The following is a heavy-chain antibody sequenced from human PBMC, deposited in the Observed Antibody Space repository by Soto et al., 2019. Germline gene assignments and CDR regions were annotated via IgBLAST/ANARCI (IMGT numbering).Heavy chain of an antibody. CDR3: ARAFASNKYWFDP. J-gene: IGHJ5*02. V-gene: IGHV1-69*01. CDR2: IIPIFGAA. D-gene: IGHD3-16*01. Sequence: QVQLVQSGAEVKKPGSSVKVSCKASGGSFSSYIISWVRQAPGQGLEWMGGIIPIFGAANYAQKFQDRVTITADESTRTAYMELSSLRSEDTALYYCARAFASNKYWFDPWCQVTLVTVSS. CDR1: GGSFSSYI.